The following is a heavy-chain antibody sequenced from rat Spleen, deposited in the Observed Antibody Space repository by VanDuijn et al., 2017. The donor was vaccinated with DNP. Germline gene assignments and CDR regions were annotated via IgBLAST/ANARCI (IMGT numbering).Heavy chain of an antibody. Sequence: EVQLVESGGGLVQPGRSLKLSCAVSGFTFSDYYMAWVRQAPAKGLEWVATLSYDGSSTNYRDSVKGRFTISRDNAKSTLYLQMDSLRSEDTATYYCARSWGDDGYPPFAYWGQGTLVTVSS. CDR2: LSYDGSST. J-gene: IGHJ3*01. CDR1: GFTFSDYY. D-gene: IGHD1-12*03. CDR3: ARSWGDDGYPPFAY. V-gene: IGHV5-7*01.